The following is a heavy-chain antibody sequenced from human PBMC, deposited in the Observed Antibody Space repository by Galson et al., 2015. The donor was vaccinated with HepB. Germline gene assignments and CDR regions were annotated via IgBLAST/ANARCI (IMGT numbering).Heavy chain of an antibody. Sequence: SVKVSCKASGFTFTSSAMQWVRQARGQRLEWIGWIVVGSGNTNYAQKFQERVTITRDMSTSTAYMELSSLRSEDTAVYYCAAWGYSNYVAFDIWGQGTMVTVSS. CDR2: IVVGSGNT. D-gene: IGHD4-11*01. CDR3: AAWGYSNYVAFDI. CDR1: GFTFTSSA. V-gene: IGHV1-58*02. J-gene: IGHJ3*02.